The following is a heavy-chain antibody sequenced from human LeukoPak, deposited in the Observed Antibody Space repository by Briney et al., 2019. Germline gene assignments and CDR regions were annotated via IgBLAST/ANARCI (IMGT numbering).Heavy chain of an antibody. Sequence: ASVKVSCKASGYNLPSYGINWVRQAPGQGLEWMGWIRPHTGETNSAQRFQDRVTMTTDASTTTAYMELRSLRFDDTAVYYCARDRGGKGSAIFYWGQGSLVTVSS. J-gene: IGHJ4*02. CDR3: ARDRGGKGSAIFY. D-gene: IGHD2-2*01. CDR2: IRPHTGET. V-gene: IGHV1-18*01. CDR1: GYNLPSYG.